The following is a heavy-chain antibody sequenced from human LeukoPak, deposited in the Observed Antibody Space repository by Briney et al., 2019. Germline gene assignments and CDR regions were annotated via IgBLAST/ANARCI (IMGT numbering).Heavy chain of an antibody. J-gene: IGHJ4*02. CDR3: ARGGLGGITAYSNYLFDY. CDR1: GGSISNFY. Sequence: SETLSLTCTVSGGSISNFYWSWIRQPPGEGLEWIGYIYYSGSTNYNPSLKSRVTISIDTSKNQFSLNLTSVTAADTAVYYCARGGLGGITAYSNYLFDYWGRGTLVTVSS. V-gene: IGHV4-59*08. D-gene: IGHD4-11*01. CDR2: IYYSGST.